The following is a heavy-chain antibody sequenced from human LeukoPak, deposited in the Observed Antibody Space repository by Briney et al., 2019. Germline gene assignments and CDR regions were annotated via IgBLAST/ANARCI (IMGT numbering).Heavy chain of an antibody. D-gene: IGHD2-21*02. CDR3: ARMTAILALDY. J-gene: IGHJ4*02. V-gene: IGHV3-53*01. CDR1: GFTVSSDY. CDR2: IYSGGST. Sequence: PGGSLRLSCAASGFTVSSDYMSWARQAPGKGLEWVSVIYSGGSTYYADSVKGRFTISRDNSKNTLYLQMNSLRAEDTAVYYCARMTAILALDYWGQGTLVTVSS.